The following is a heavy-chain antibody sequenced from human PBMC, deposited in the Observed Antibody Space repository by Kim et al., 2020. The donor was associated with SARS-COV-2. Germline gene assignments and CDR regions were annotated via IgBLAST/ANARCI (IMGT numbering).Heavy chain of an antibody. CDR1: GFTFSNAW. CDR2: IKSKTDGGTT. J-gene: IGHJ4*02. Sequence: GGSLRLSCAASGFTFSNAWMSWVRQAPGKGLEWVGRIKSKTDGGTTDYAAPVKGRFTISRDDSKNTLYLQMNSLKTEDTAVYYCTELGYSGYVEDYWGQGTLVTVSS. D-gene: IGHD5-12*01. CDR3: TELGYSGYVEDY. V-gene: IGHV3-15*01.